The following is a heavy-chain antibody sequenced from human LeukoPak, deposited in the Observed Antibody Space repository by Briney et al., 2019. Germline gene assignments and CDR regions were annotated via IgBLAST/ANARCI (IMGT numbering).Heavy chain of an antibody. CDR2: ISYDGSHK. V-gene: IGHV3-30-3*01. CDR3: ARELTSLSYYYYGMDV. J-gene: IGHJ6*02. D-gene: IGHD2-2*01. CDR1: GFTFSSYT. Sequence: AGGSLRLSCAASGFTFSSYTIHWVRQAPGKGLEWVALISYDGSHKYYADSVKGRFTISRDNSKNMLSLQINSLRPEDTALYYCARELTSLSYYYYGMDVWGQGTTVTVSS.